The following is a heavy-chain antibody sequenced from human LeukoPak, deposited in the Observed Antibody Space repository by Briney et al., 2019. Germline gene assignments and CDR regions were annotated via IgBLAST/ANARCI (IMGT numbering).Heavy chain of an antibody. D-gene: IGHD2-2*01. J-gene: IGHJ6*02. CDR3: ARGGCSSPSCYVPHPPLPCSYYYTMDV. CDR1: GFSFSRYT. CDR2: ISSDGNNK. Sequence: PGGSLRLSCAASGFSFSRYTMHWVRQAPGKGLEWVAVISSDGNNKYYADSVKGRFTISRDNSRNTLSLQINSLRPEDTGLFYCARGGCSSPSCYVPHPPLPCSYYYTMDVWGQGTTVTVSS. V-gene: IGHV3-30-3*01.